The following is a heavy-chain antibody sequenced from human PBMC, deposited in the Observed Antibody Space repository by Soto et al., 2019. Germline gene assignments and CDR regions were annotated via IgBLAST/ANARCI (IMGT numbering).Heavy chain of an antibody. CDR2: IYYSGST. Sequence: SETLSLTCTVSGGSISSSSYYWGWIRQPPGKGLEWIGSIYYSGSTYYNPSLKSRVTISVDTSKNQFSLKLSSVTAAYTAVYYCARLGTDYGDYVDYYYYYMDVWGKGTTVTVSS. CDR3: ARLGTDYGDYVDYYYYYMDV. J-gene: IGHJ6*03. D-gene: IGHD4-17*01. CDR1: GGSISSSSYY. V-gene: IGHV4-39*01.